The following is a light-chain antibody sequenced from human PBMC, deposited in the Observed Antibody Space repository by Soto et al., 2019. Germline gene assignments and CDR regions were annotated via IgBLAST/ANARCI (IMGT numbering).Light chain of an antibody. CDR1: QDISNY. CDR2: DAS. V-gene: IGKV1-33*01. Sequence: DIQMTQSPSSLSASLGDRVTITCQASQDISNYLNWYQHKPGKAPKLLIYDASNLETGVPSRFSGSGSGTDFTFTINSLQPEDIATYYCQQYDNLPLTFGGGTKVDIK. J-gene: IGKJ4*01. CDR3: QQYDNLPLT.